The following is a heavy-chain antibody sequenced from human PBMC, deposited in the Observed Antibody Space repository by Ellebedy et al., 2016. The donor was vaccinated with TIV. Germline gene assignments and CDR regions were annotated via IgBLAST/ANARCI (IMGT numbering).Heavy chain of an antibody. D-gene: IGHD6-13*01. CDR2: IDPRDSYT. CDR1: GYTFTRYF. CDR3: ARGVAAGSGWLDP. Sequence: GESLKISCQTSGYTFTRYFIAWVRQMPGKGLQWMGRIDPRDSYTTYSPSFEGHVTISADKSISTAYLQWSSLKASDSAIYDCARGVAAGSGWLDPWGPGTQVSVSS. J-gene: IGHJ5*01. V-gene: IGHV5-10-1*01.